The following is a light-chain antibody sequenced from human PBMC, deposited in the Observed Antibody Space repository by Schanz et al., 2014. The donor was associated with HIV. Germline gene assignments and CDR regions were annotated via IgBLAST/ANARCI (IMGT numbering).Light chain of an antibody. Sequence: QSVLTQPPSVSGAPGQRVTISCTGGSSNLGTNFQVHWYQQLPGTAPKLLIFDNTNRPSGVPARFSGSKSGSSASLDISGLQAEDEADFFCQSFDSSLNGVVFGGGTKLTVL. V-gene: IGLV1-40*01. CDR2: DNT. J-gene: IGLJ3*02. CDR1: SSNLGTNFQ. CDR3: QSFDSSLNGVV.